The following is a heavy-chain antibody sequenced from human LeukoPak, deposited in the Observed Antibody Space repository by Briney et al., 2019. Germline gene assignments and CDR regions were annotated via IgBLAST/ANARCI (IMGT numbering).Heavy chain of an antibody. V-gene: IGHV4-59*01. CDR3: ARRLPAYYDSSGSFDI. D-gene: IGHD3-22*01. CDR1: GGSMSTYY. J-gene: IGHJ3*02. CDR2: IYYSGST. Sequence: SETLSLTGTVSGGSMSTYYWSWIRQPPGKGLEWIGYIYYSGSTKYNTSHKRRVTISVDTSKNQFSLKLSSVTAADTAVYYCARRLPAYYDSSGSFDIWGQGTMVTVSS.